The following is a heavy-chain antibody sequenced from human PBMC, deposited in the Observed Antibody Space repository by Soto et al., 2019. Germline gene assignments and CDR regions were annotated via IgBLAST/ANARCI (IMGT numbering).Heavy chain of an antibody. Sequence: QVQLVQPGAEVKKPGASVKVSCKASGYTFTSYAMHWVRQAPGQRLEWMGWINAGNGNTKYSQKFRGRVTITRDTSASTAYMELSSLRSEDTAVYYCAKSSGYCSSTSCFPGWFDPWGQGTLVTVSS. CDR2: INAGNGNT. CDR3: AKSSGYCSSTSCFPGWFDP. CDR1: GYTFTSYA. J-gene: IGHJ5*02. V-gene: IGHV1-3*01. D-gene: IGHD2-2*01.